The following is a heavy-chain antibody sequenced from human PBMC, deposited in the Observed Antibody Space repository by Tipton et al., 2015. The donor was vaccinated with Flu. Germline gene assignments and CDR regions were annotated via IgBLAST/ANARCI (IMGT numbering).Heavy chain of an antibody. CDR2: VHRTGNP. Sequence: TLSLTCDVSGDSIINSAYYWGWIRQAPGQGLEWIGNVHRTGNPYYNPSLKSRVTISVDMSRNQFSLRLTSVTAADTAVYYCARRDYSNYVSEPKNWFDPWGQGTLVTVSS. D-gene: IGHD4-11*01. J-gene: IGHJ5*02. V-gene: IGHV4-38-2*01. CDR1: GDSIINSAYY. CDR3: ARRDYSNYVSEPKNWFDP.